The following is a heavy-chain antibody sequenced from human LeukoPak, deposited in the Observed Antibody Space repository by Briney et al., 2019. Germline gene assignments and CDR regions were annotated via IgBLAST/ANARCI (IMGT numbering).Heavy chain of an antibody. CDR3: ARVYGSGEARY. Sequence: GGSLRLSCAASGFTFSSYWMSLVRQAPGKGLEWVANIKQDGSEKYYVDSVKGRFTISRDNAKNSLYLQMNSLRAEDTAVYYCARVYGSGEARYWGQGTLVTVSS. J-gene: IGHJ4*02. CDR1: GFTFSSYW. CDR2: IKQDGSEK. V-gene: IGHV3-7*01. D-gene: IGHD3-10*01.